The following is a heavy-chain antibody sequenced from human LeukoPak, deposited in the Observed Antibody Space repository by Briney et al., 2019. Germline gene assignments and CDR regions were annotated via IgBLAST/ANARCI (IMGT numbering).Heavy chain of an antibody. CDR1: GGTFSSYA. CDR3: ARVSIAAAAHYGMDV. J-gene: IGHJ6*04. CDR2: IIPIFGTA. D-gene: IGHD6-13*01. Sequence: GASVKVSCKASGGTFSSYAISWVRQAPGQGLEWMGGIIPIFGTANYAQKFQGRVTITADESTSTAYMELSSLRSEDTAVYYCARVSIAAAAHYGMDVWGKGTTVTVSS. V-gene: IGHV1-69*13.